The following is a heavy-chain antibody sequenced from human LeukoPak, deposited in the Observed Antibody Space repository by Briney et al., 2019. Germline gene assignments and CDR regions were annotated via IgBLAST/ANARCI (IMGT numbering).Heavy chain of an antibody. Sequence: PSQTLSLTCIVSGGSISSGGYYWSWIRQHPVKGLEWIGYIYYSGSTYYNPSLKSRVTISVDTSKNQFSLKLSSVTAADTAVYYCARGIVATITGKSNWFDPWGQGTLVTVSS. D-gene: IGHD5-12*01. J-gene: IGHJ5*02. V-gene: IGHV4-31*03. CDR2: IYYSGST. CDR3: ARGIVATITGKSNWFDP. CDR1: GGSISSGGYY.